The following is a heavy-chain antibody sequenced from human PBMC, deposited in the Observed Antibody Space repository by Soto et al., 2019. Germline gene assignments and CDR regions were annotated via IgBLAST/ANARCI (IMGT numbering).Heavy chain of an antibody. CDR1: GFTFSDFG. CDR3: AKETRSRAVTATRVNGMDV. J-gene: IGHJ6*02. V-gene: IGHV3-30*18. D-gene: IGHD2-21*02. CDR2: ISHDGSNQ. Sequence: PGGSLRLSCAPSGFTFSDFGMHWVRQAPGKGLEWVAAISHDGSNQYYGDSVKGRFSISRDHSKNTLYLQMNNLRVDDTAIYYCAKETRSRAVTATRVNGMDVWGQGTTVTVSS.